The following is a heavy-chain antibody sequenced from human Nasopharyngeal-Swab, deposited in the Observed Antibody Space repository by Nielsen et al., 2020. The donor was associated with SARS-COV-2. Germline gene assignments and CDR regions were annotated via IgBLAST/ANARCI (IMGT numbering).Heavy chain of an antibody. D-gene: IGHD2-2*02. Sequence: GGSLRLSCAASGFTFSSYAMSWVRQAPGKGLEWVSAISGSGGSTYYADSVKGRFTISRDNSKNTLYLQMNSRRAEDTAVYYCAKGGYCSSTSCYIDYWGQGTLVTVSS. CDR3: AKGGYCSSTSCYIDY. J-gene: IGHJ4*02. V-gene: IGHV3-23*01. CDR2: ISGSGGST. CDR1: GFTFSSYA.